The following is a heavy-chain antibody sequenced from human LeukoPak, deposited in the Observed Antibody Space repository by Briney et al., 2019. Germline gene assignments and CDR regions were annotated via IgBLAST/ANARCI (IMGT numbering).Heavy chain of an antibody. CDR2: IIPIFGTA. J-gene: IGHJ3*02. CDR3: AIVAILRRWEAFDI. Sequence: ASVKVSCKASGGTFSSYAISWVRQAPGQGLEWMGGIIPIFGTANYAQKFQGRVTITADESTSTAYMELSSLRSEDTAVYYCAIVAILRRWEAFDIWGQGTMVTVSS. D-gene: IGHD2-21*01. V-gene: IGHV1-69*13. CDR1: GGTFSSYA.